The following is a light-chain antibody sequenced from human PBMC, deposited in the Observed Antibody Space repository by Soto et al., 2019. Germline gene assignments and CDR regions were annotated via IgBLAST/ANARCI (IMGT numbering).Light chain of an antibody. CDR2: DVS. CDR3: CSYAGTYTFV. Sequence: QSALTQPRSVSGSPGQSVTISCTGTSSDVGGYNYVSWYQQHPGKAPKVMIYDVSKRPSGVPDRFSGSKSGNTASLTISGLQAGDEADYYCCSYAGTYTFVFGGGTKLTVL. V-gene: IGLV2-11*01. CDR1: SSDVGGYNY. J-gene: IGLJ2*01.